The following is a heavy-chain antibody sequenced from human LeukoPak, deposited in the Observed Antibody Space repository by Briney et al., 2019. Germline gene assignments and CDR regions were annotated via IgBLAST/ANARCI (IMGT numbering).Heavy chain of an antibody. CDR3: AVDSSGYYYPRG. D-gene: IGHD3-22*01. J-gene: IGHJ4*02. Sequence: GASVKVSCKASGGTFSSYAISWVRQAPGQGLEWMGGIIPIFGTANYAQKFQGRVTITADESTSTAYMELSSLRSEDTAVYYCAVDSSGYYYPRGWGQGTLVTVSS. CDR1: GGTFSSYA. V-gene: IGHV1-69*13. CDR2: IIPIFGTA.